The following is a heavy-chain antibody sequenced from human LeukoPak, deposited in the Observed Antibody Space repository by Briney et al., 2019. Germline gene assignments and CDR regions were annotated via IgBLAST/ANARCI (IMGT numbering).Heavy chain of an antibody. CDR2: INPNSGGT. CDR3: ARFGYCSGGSCPGDY. Sequence: ASVKVSCKASGYTFTGYYMHWVRQAPGQGLEWMGWINPNSGGTNYAQKFQGRVTMTRDTSISTAYMELSRLRSDDTAVYYCARFGYCSGGSCPGDYWGQGTLVTVSS. D-gene: IGHD2-15*01. J-gene: IGHJ4*02. CDR1: GYTFTGYY. V-gene: IGHV1-2*02.